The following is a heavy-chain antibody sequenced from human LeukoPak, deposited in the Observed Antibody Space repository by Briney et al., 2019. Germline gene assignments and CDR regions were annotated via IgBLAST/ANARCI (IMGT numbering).Heavy chain of an antibody. Sequence: GGSLRLSCAASGFTFSSYAMSWVRQAPGKGLEWVSAISGSGGSTYYADSVKGRFTISRDNSKNTLYLQMNSLRAEDTAVYYCAKGPNYDFWSGYYIEGYWGQGTLVTVSS. J-gene: IGHJ4*02. CDR1: GFTFSSYA. V-gene: IGHV3-23*01. D-gene: IGHD3-3*01. CDR2: ISGSGGST. CDR3: AKGPNYDFWSGYYIEGY.